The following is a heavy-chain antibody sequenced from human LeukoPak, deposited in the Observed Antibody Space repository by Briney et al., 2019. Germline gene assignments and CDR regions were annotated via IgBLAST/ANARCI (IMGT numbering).Heavy chain of an antibody. Sequence: SETLSLTCTVSGGSISSYYWSWIRQPPGKGLEWIGSIYHSGSTYYNPSLKSRVTISVDTSKNQFSPKLGSVTAADTAVYYCARRSGYRASDWYFDLWGRGTLVTVSS. V-gene: IGHV4-59*08. CDR1: GGSISSYY. D-gene: IGHD3-22*01. CDR3: ARRSGYRASDWYFDL. J-gene: IGHJ2*01. CDR2: IYHSGST.